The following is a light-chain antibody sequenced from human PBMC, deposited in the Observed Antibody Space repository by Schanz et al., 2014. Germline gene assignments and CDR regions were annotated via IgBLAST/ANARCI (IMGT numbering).Light chain of an antibody. V-gene: IGKV3-15*01. CDR3: QQYRNRPPGT. J-gene: IGKJ1*01. Sequence: EIVMTQSPVTLSVSPGERVTLSCRASQSVSSNLAWYQQKPGQAPRLLIYGASTRATGIPARFSGSGSGTEFPLTISSLQSEDFAVYYCQQYRNRPPGTFSQGTKVEIK. CDR1: QSVSSN. CDR2: GAS.